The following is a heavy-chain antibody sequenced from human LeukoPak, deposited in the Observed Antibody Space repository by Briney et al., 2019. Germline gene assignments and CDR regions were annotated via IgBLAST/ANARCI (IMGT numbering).Heavy chain of an antibody. V-gene: IGHV4-34*01. CDR1: GGSFSGFY. D-gene: IGHD6-13*01. CDR3: ASRDIAAAGTGEYFQH. J-gene: IGHJ1*01. CDR2: IYYSGST. Sequence: NPSETLSLTCAVYGGSFSGFYWTWIRQPPGKGLEWIGSIYYSGSTYYNPSLKSRVTISVDTSKNQFSLKLSSVTAADTAVYYCASRDIAAAGTGEYFQHWGQGTLVTVSS.